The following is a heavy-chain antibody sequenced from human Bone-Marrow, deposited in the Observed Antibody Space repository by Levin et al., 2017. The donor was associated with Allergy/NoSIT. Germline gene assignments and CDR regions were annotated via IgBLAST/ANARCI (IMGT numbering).Heavy chain of an antibody. V-gene: IGHV3-23*01. Sequence: GGSLRLSCAASGFTFNRYAMTWVRQAPGEGLEWVSGISADGGSTYYADSVKGRFTISRDNAKNSLTLQMNSLRAEDTAVYYCARGIIGDVRVAHKEAFDIWGQGTMVSVSS. CDR3: ARGIIGDVRVAHKEAFDI. CDR1: GFTFNRYA. J-gene: IGHJ3*02. CDR2: ISADGGST. D-gene: IGHD2-8*02.